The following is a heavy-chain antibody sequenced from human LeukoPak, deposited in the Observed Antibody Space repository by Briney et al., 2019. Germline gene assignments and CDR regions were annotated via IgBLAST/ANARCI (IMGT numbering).Heavy chain of an antibody. CDR2: IIPIFGTA. V-gene: IGHV1-69*13. CDR3: AREEGDFGVDWFDP. J-gene: IGHJ5*02. D-gene: IGHD3-3*01. Sequence: ASVKVSCKASGGTFSSYAISWVRQAPGQGLEWMGGIIPIFGTANYAQKFQGRVTITADESTSTAYMELSRLRSDDTAVYYCAREEGDFGVDWFDPWGQGTLVTVSS. CDR1: GGTFSSYA.